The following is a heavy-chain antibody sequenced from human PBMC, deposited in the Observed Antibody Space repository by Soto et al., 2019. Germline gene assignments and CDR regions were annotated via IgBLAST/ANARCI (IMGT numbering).Heavy chain of an antibody. CDR3: VASLAAFGLNWLDP. V-gene: IGHV4-61*05. Sequence: SETLSLTCTVSGGSISSNSYYWDWIRQPPGNGLEWIGLIFANGHTDYNPSLKSRVTMSVDASKNQFSLRLTSMTAADTAVYYCVASLAAFGLNWLDPWGRGTLVTVSS. D-gene: IGHD3-3*02. CDR2: IFANGHT. CDR1: GGSISSNSYY. J-gene: IGHJ5*02.